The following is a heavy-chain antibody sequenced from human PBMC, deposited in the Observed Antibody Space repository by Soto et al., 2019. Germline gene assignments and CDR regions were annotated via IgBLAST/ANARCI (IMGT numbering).Heavy chain of an antibody. Sequence: ASVKVSCKASGGTFSSYAISWVRQAPGQGLEWMGGIIPIFGTANYAQKFQGRVTITADESTSTAYMELSSLRSEDTAVYYCARTWGVYVKYAFDIWGQGTMVTVSS. CDR1: GGTFSSYA. V-gene: IGHV1-69*13. CDR3: ARTWGVYVKYAFDI. D-gene: IGHD3-10*01. CDR2: IIPIFGTA. J-gene: IGHJ3*02.